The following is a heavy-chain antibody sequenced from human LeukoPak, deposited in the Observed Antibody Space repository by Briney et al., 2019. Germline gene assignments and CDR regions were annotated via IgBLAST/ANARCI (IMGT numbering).Heavy chain of an antibody. D-gene: IGHD6-13*01. V-gene: IGHV3-30*03. J-gene: IGHJ4*02. CDR1: GFTFSSYG. Sequence: PGRSLRLSCAASGFTFSSYGMHWVRQAPGKGLEWVAVISYDGSNKYYADSVKGRFTISRDNSKNTLYLQMNSLRAEDTAVYYCARDGHSSSFDYWGQGTLVTVSS. CDR3: ARDGHSSSFDY. CDR2: ISYDGSNK.